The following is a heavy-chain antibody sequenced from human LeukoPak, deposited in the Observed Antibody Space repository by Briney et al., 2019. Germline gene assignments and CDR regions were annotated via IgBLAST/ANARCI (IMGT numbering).Heavy chain of an antibody. CDR2: IYYSGST. J-gene: IGHJ4*02. Sequence: SVTLSLTCTVSGGSISSYYWSWIRQPPGKGLEWIGYIYYSGSTNYNPSLKSRVTISVDTSKNQFSLKLSSVTAADTAVYYCARVIWSGYYYFDYWGQGTLVTVSS. CDR3: ARVIWSGYYYFDY. CDR1: GGSISSYY. D-gene: IGHD3-3*01. V-gene: IGHV4-59*01.